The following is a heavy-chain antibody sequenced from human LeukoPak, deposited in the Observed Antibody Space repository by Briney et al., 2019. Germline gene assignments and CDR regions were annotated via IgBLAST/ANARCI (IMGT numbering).Heavy chain of an antibody. CDR1: GFTFSSYA. J-gene: IGHJ4*02. V-gene: IGHV3-30*04. CDR3: ASGYCGGGSCYSLDY. D-gene: IGHD2-15*01. CDR2: ISYDGSNK. Sequence: GGSLRLSCAASGFTFSSYAMHWVRQAPGEGLEWVAVISYDGSNKYYADSVKGRFTISRDNSKNTLYLQMNSLRAEDTAVYYCASGYCGGGSCYSLDYWGQGTLVTVSS.